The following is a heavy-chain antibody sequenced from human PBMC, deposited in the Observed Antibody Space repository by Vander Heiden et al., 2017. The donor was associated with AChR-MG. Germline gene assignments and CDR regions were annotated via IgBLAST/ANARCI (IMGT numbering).Heavy chain of an antibody. J-gene: IGHJ4*02. CDR1: GITLVSYA. Sequence: EVKLLESGGGWVQTGGSLRLSCAASGITLVSYAISGVRRAPGKGLELVSVISGSGGSTYYADSVKGLFTISRDNSKNMLYLQMNSLRAEDTAVYYCAKRSSGFYYYFDYWGQGTLVTVSS. CDR3: AKRSSGFYYYFDY. V-gene: IGHV3-23*01. D-gene: IGHD3-22*01. CDR2: ISGSGGST.